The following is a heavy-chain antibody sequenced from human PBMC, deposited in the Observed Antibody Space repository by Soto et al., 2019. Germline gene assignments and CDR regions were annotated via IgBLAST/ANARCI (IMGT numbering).Heavy chain of an antibody. CDR1: GFTFSSYA. CDR3: AKATATGGGAFDI. D-gene: IGHD2-8*02. V-gene: IGHV3-23*01. J-gene: IGHJ3*02. Sequence: GGSLRLSXVASGFTFSSYAMSWVRQAPGKGLEWVSTILVDGRTFYVDSVKGRFTISRDTSQNTVYLQMNSLTAGDTALYYCAKATATGGGAFDICGQGTMVTVSS. CDR2: ILVDGRT.